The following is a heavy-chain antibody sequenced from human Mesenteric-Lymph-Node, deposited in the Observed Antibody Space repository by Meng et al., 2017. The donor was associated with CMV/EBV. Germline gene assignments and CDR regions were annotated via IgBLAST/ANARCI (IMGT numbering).Heavy chain of an antibody. CDR2: ISNSGGST. D-gene: IGHD2-21*02. J-gene: IGHJ3*02. V-gene: IGHV3-23*01. CDR3: AKFHETSDSYGGAFDI. Sequence: RGSLSPSCVVSESTVTNYATSWVRQVPGKGREWVSVISNSGGSTYYADSVKGRFTISRDNSKHTLYLQMNSLRADDTAIYYCAKFHETSDSYGGAFDIWGQGTVVTVSS. CDR1: ESTVTNYA.